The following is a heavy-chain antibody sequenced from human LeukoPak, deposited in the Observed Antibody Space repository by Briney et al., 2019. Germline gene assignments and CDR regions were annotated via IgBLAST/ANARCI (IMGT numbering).Heavy chain of an antibody. D-gene: IGHD3-10*01. Sequence: SETLSLTCTVSGGSISSSYSYWGWIRQPPGKGLEWIGNIYYSGSTYYNPSLKSRVTISVDTSKNQFSLKLSSVTAADTAVYYCARAQGSPLWFGEYYYYYYMDVWGKGTTVTVS. CDR1: GGSISSSYSY. J-gene: IGHJ6*03. V-gene: IGHV4-39*07. CDR2: IYYSGST. CDR3: ARAQGSPLWFGEYYYYYYMDV.